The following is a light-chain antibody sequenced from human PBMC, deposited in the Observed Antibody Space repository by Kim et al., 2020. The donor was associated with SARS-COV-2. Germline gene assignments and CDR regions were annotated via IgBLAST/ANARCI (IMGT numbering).Light chain of an antibody. Sequence: VSPAERATLSCRASQSVATHLAWYQQKPGQPPRLLISGISTRATGIPARFSGSGSGTEFTLTISSLQSEDFAVYYCHQHNDWPLTFGGGTKVDIK. CDR2: GIS. V-gene: IGKV3-15*01. J-gene: IGKJ4*01. CDR3: HQHNDWPLT. CDR1: QSVATH.